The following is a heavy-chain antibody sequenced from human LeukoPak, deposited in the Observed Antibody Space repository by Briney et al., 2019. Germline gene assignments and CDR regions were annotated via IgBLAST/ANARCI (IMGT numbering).Heavy chain of an antibody. D-gene: IGHD2-2*01. CDR1: GFTFSSYA. CDR3: AREGVVVVPAAEGLDAFDI. CDR2: ISYDGSNK. V-gene: IGHV3-30-3*01. J-gene: IGHJ3*02. Sequence: GRSLRLSCAGSGFTFSSYAMHWVRQAPGKGLEWVAVISYDGSNKYYADSVKGRFTISRDNSKNTLYLQMNSLRAEDTAVYYCAREGVVVVPAAEGLDAFDIWGQGTMVTVSS.